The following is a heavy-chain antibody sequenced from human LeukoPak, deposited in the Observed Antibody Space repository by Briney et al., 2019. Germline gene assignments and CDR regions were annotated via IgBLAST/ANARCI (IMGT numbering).Heavy chain of an antibody. CDR3: AKSSGWGYYYMDV. Sequence: GGSLRLSCAASGFTFSSYGMSWVRQAPGKGLEWVSAISGSGGSTYYADSVKGRFTISRDNSKNTLYLQMNSLRAEDTAVYYCAKSSGWGYYYMDVWGKGTTVTISS. CDR2: ISGSGGST. D-gene: IGHD6-19*01. V-gene: IGHV3-23*01. J-gene: IGHJ6*03. CDR1: GFTFSSYG.